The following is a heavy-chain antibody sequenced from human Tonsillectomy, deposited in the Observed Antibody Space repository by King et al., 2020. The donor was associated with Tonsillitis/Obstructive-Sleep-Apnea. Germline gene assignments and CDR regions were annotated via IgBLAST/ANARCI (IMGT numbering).Heavy chain of an antibody. CDR1: GYTFTGYY. CDR3: ARGGLKVAGTEGEDFDY. V-gene: IGHV1-2*02. D-gene: IGHD6-19*01. CDR2: INPYSGGT. J-gene: IGHJ4*02. Sequence: QLVQSGAEVKKPGASVKVSCKAAGYTFTGYYMYWVRQAPGQGLEWMGWINPYSGGTDFAQKFQGRVTMTRDTSINTAYMELSSLRSDDTAVYYCARGGLKVAGTEGEDFDYWGQGTLVTVSS.